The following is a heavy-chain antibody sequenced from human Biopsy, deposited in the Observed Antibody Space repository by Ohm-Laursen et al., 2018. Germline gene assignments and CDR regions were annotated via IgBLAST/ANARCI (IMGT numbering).Heavy chain of an antibody. CDR2: ISTYNGNT. CDR3: ARTVDTVVVTPSDH. V-gene: IGHV1-18*01. Sequence: SVKVSCKASGYLFINYSISWVRQAPGQGLEWLGWISTYNGNTNYAQKFRGRVTMTTDKPTSTAYVELRSLRSDDTAVYYCARTVDTVVVTPSDHWGQGTLVTVSS. D-gene: IGHD5-18*01. CDR1: GYLFINYS. J-gene: IGHJ4*02.